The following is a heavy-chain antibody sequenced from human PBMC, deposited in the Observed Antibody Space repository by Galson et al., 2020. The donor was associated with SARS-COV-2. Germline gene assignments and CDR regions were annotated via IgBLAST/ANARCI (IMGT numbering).Heavy chain of an antibody. V-gene: IGHV3-23*01. CDR1: GFTFSSHT. Sequence: GGSLRLSCAASGFTFSSHTMTWVRQAPGKGLEWVSTITDGYTTYYADSVKGRFAISRDNSKNTLYLQINSLRVEDTALYYCAKKSPVTTHGPGNYFDYWGRGTQVTVSS. CDR2: ITDGYTT. CDR3: AKKSPVTTHGPGNYFDY. J-gene: IGHJ4*02. D-gene: IGHD4-17*01.